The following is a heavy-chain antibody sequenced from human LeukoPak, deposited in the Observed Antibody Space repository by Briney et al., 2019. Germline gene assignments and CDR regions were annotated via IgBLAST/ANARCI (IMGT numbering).Heavy chain of an antibody. CDR1: GYSISSGYY. CDR3: ARHSSSWCFDY. Sequence: KPSETLSLTCTVSGYSISSGYYWGWIRQPPGKGLEWIGSIYHSGSTYYNPSPKSRVTISVDTSKNQFSLKLSSVTAADTAVYYCARHSSSWCFDYWGQGTLVTVSS. V-gene: IGHV4-38-2*02. D-gene: IGHD6-13*01. J-gene: IGHJ4*02. CDR2: IYHSGST.